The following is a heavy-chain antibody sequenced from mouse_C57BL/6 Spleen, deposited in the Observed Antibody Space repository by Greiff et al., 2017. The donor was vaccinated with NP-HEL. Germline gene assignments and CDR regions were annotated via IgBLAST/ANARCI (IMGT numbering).Heavy chain of an antibody. V-gene: IGHV1-54*01. CDR3: ARERYEAMDY. J-gene: IGHJ4*01. Sequence: QVQLQQSGAELVRPGTSVKVSCTASGYAFTNSLIAWVKQRPGQGLEWIGVLNPGSGGPNYIENFKGKAPLTADKSSSTAYMQLSSLTSEDAAVYFCARERYEAMDYWGQGTSVTVSS. CDR1: GYAFTNSL. CDR2: LNPGSGGP. D-gene: IGHD1-1*01.